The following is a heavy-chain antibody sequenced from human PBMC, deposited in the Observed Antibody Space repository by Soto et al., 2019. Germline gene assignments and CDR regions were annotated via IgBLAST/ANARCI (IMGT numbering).Heavy chain of an antibody. J-gene: IGHJ5*02. CDR2: IYYSGST. V-gene: IGHV4-31*03. CDR3: ASSSGVVVVTASFDP. CDR1: GGSISSGGYY. Sequence: PSETLSLTCTVSGGSISSGGYYWSWIRQHPGKGLEWIGYIYYSGSTYYNPSLKSRFTISVDTSKNQFSLTLSSLTAADTAVYYSASSSGVVVVTASFDPLRQGTLVTVSS. D-gene: IGHD2-21*01.